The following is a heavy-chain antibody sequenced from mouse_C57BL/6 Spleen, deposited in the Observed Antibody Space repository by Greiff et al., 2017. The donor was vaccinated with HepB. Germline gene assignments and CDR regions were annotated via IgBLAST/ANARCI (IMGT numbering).Heavy chain of an antibody. CDR3: TPLRRD. D-gene: IGHD1-1*01. CDR2: IDPENGDT. V-gene: IGHV14-4*01. Sequence: QPQQSGAEPVRRGASVKLSCTASGFNIKDDYMHWVKQRPEQGLEWIGWIDPENGDTEYASKFLGKATITADTYSNSAYLQLSSLKSEDTAVYYWTPLRRDWGQGTLVTVSA. J-gene: IGHJ3*01. CDR1: GFNIKDDY.